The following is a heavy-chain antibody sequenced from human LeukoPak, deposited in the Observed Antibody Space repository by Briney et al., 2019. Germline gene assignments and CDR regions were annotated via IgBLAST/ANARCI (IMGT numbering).Heavy chain of an antibody. J-gene: IGHJ6*03. Sequence: SETLSLTCTVSGGSISSSSYYWGWIRQPPGKGLEWIGSIYYSGSAYYNPSLKSRVTISVDTSKNQFSLKLSSVTAADTAVYYCARQNLDAGSSWYGFYYYYYMDVWGKGTTVTISS. CDR1: GGSISSSSYY. CDR3: ARQNLDAGSSWYGFYYYYYMDV. V-gene: IGHV4-39*01. D-gene: IGHD6-13*01. CDR2: IYYSGSA.